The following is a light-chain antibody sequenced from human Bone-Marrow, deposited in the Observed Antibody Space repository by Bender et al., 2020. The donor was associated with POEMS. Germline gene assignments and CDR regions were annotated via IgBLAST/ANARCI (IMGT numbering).Light chain of an antibody. CDR3: TSYAGISKNWV. V-gene: IGLV2-8*01. CDR1: SSDVGGYNY. Sequence: QSALTQPPSASGSPGQSVTISCTGTSSDVGGYNYVSWYQQYPGKAPKLMIYEVNKRPSGVPDRFSGSKSGNTASLTVSGLQTEDEADYYCTSYAGISKNWVFGGGTKLTVL. J-gene: IGLJ3*02. CDR2: EVN.